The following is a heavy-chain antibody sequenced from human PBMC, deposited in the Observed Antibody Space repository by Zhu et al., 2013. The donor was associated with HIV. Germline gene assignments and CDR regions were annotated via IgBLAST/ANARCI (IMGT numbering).Heavy chain of an antibody. CDR3: AKLHDTSGFSDF. CDR2: INPSSGGA. Sequence: VQLVQSGAEVKKPGASVKVSCKASGYTFTAYYMHWVRQAPGQGLEWMGWINPSSGGAHYAQRFQGRVTMTRDTSISTAYMELCRLRFDDTAVYYCAKLHDTSGFSDFWGQGTLVTVSS. V-gene: IGHV1-2*02. J-gene: IGHJ4*02. CDR1: GYTFTAYY. D-gene: IGHD3-22*01.